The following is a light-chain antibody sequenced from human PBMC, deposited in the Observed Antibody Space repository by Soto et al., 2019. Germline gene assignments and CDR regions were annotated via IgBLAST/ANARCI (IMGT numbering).Light chain of an antibody. CDR3: QKYNGCPFT. CDR2: TSS. J-gene: IGKJ3*01. CDR1: QDIRDH. V-gene: IGKV1-27*01. Sequence: DFQMTQSPSSLSASVGDRVTITCRASQDIRDHLAWYLQKPGKVPHLLIHTSSPLHSGVTSRFSATGFGTDFTLTISSLQSEDVAVYFCQKYNGCPFTFGPGTKVDVK.